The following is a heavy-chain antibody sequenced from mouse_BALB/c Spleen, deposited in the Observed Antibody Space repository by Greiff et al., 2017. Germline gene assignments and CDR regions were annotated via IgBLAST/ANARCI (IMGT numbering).Heavy chain of an antibody. J-gene: IGHJ4*01. Sequence: EVQVVESGGDLVKPGGSLKLSCAASGFTFSSYGMSWVRQTPDKRLEWVATISSGGSYTYYPDSVKGRFTISRDNAKNTLYLQMSSLKSEDTAMYYCARRELLRAMDYWGQGTSVTVSS. CDR1: GFTFSSYG. CDR3: ARRELLRAMDY. D-gene: IGHD1-1*01. CDR2: ISSGGSYT. V-gene: IGHV5-6*01.